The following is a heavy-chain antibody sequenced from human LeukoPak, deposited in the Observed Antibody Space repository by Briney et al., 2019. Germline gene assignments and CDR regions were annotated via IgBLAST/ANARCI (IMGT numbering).Heavy chain of an antibody. CDR2: ISAYNGNT. V-gene: IGHV1-18*01. D-gene: IGHD5-24*01. Sequence: GASVKVSCKASGYTFTSYGISWVRQAPGQGLEWMGWISAYNGNTNYAQKLQGRVTMTTDTSTSTAYMELRSLRSDDTAVYYCARDGMATILKIPQLPQDYWGQGTLVTVSS. CDR1: GYTFTSYG. J-gene: IGHJ4*02. CDR3: ARDGMATILKIPQLPQDY.